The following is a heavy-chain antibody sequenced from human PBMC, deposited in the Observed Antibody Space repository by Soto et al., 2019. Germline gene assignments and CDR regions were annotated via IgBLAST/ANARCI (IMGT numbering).Heavy chain of an antibody. CDR2: ISPYNGNT. CDR3: ARDQNFFESSGYYDH. J-gene: IGHJ5*02. Sequence: QIQLVQSAAEVKKPGASVKVSCKTSGYTFVSYGISWVRQAPGQGLEWMGWISPYNGNTNFAQRFRGRVTLTTDTSTDIVYMDLGSLKSDDTAVYSCARDQNFFESSGYYDHWGQGTLITVPP. CDR1: GYTFVSYG. D-gene: IGHD3-22*01. V-gene: IGHV1-18*04.